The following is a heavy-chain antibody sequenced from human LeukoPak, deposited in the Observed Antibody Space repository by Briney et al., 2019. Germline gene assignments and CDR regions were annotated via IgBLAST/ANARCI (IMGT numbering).Heavy chain of an antibody. V-gene: IGHV3-74*01. J-gene: IGHJ4*02. Sequence: GGSLRLSCAASGFTFSNYWMHWVRQAPGKGLVWVSRINSDGRSTSYADSVKGRFTISRDNAKNTLYLQMNSLRAEDTAVYYCAKVGNNWDFDYWGQGTLVTVSS. CDR3: AKVGNNWDFDY. D-gene: IGHD1-1*01. CDR1: GFTFSNYW. CDR2: INSDGRST.